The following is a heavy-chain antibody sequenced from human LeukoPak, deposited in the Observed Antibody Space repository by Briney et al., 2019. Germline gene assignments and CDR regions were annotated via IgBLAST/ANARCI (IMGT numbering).Heavy chain of an antibody. V-gene: IGHV7-4-1*02. CDR1: GYTFTNYA. CDR2: INTNTGNP. Sequence: GASVKVSCKTSGYTFTNYAMNWVRQAPGQGLEWMGWINTNTGNPTYAQGFTGRFVFSLDTSVGTAYLQISSLKAEDTAVYYCARDTYSSSWYWYGMDVWGQGTTVTVSS. J-gene: IGHJ6*02. D-gene: IGHD6-13*01. CDR3: ARDTYSSSWYWYGMDV.